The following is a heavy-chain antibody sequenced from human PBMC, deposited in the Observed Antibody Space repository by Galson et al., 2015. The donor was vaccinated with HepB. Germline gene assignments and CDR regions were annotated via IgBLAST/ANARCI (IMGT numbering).Heavy chain of an antibody. CDR1: GVTFSDYY. Sequence: SLRLSCAASGVTFSDYYMGWIRQAPGKGLEWISYISSGGNTIYYADSVKGRFTISRDNAKNSLYLQMNSLRAEDTAVYYCARSPLRWFDPWGQGTLVTVSS. CDR2: ISSGGNTI. D-gene: IGHD3-16*01. V-gene: IGHV3-11*01. CDR3: ARSPLRWFDP. J-gene: IGHJ5*02.